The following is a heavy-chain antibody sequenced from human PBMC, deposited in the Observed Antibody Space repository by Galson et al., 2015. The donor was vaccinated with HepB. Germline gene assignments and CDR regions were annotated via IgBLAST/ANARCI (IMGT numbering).Heavy chain of an antibody. Sequence: SVKVSCKASGYAFTSYDINWVRQATGQGLEWMGWMNPNSGNTDYAQKFRGRVTMTRNTSISTAYMELSSLRSEDTAIYYCARLGVAAPRTGSDYWGQGTLVTVSS. D-gene: IGHD6-6*01. J-gene: IGHJ4*02. CDR1: GYAFTSYD. CDR3: ARLGVAAPRTGSDY. V-gene: IGHV1-8*01. CDR2: MNPNSGNT.